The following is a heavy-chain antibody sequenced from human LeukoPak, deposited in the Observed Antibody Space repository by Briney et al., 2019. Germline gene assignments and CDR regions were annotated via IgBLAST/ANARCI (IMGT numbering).Heavy chain of an antibody. CDR3: ARDHTYYYDSSGYFDY. CDR1: GFTVSSNY. J-gene: IGHJ4*02. Sequence: GGSLRLSCAASGFTVSSNYMSWVRQAPGKGLEWVSVIYSGGSTYYSDSVKGRFTISRDNSKNTLYLQMNSLRAEDTAVYYCARDHTYYYDSSGYFDYWGQGTLVTVSS. CDR2: IYSGGST. V-gene: IGHV3-66*02. D-gene: IGHD3-22*01.